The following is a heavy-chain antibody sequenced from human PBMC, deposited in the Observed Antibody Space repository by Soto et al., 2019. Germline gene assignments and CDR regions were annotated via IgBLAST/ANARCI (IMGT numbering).Heavy chain of an antibody. Sequence: EVQLVESGGGLVKPGGSLTRSCATSGFSFSTYSMNWARQAPGKGLQWIASIGPTGYDMYYADSVRGRFAISRDNAKDSLFLQMNSLRAEDTAVYDCLRGDNRDHWGQGTLVTVSS. D-gene: IGHD1-20*01. CDR2: IGPTGYDM. CDR1: GFSFSTYS. J-gene: IGHJ4*02. V-gene: IGHV3-21*02. CDR3: LRGDNRDH.